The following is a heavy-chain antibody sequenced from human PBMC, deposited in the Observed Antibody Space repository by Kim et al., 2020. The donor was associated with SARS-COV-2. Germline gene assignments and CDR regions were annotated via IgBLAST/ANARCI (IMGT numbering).Heavy chain of an antibody. V-gene: IGHV3-53*01. D-gene: IGHD6-13*01. CDR3: ARDRFIAAAGGIPYYYYGMDV. CDR2: IYSGSST. Sequence: GGSLRLSCAASGFTVSSNYMSWVRQAPGKGLEWVSDIYSGSSTYYADSVKGRFTISRDNSKNTLYLQMNSLRAEDTAVYYCARDRFIAAAGGIPYYYYGMDVWGQGTTVTVSS. CDR1: GFTVSSNY. J-gene: IGHJ6*02.